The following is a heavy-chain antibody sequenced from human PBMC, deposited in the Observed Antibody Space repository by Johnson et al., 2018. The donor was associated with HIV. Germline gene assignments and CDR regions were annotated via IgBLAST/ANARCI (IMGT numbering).Heavy chain of an antibody. Sequence: QVQLVESGGGVVQPGGSLRLSCAASGFSVSRNYKTWVRQAPGKGPEWVAVISYDGANKYETDSVKGRFTISRDNSKNTMYLQLNSLRPADTALYYCARGGRIYDSSGYYAFEIWGQGTKVIVSP. V-gene: IGHV3-30*03. CDR2: ISYDGANK. D-gene: IGHD3-22*01. J-gene: IGHJ3*02. CDR1: GFSVSRNY. CDR3: ARGGRIYDSSGYYAFEI.